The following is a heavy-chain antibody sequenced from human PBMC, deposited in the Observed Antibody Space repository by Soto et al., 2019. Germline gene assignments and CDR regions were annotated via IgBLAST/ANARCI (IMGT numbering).Heavy chain of an antibody. D-gene: IGHD3-22*01. J-gene: IGHJ4*02. CDR2: IWYDGSNK. V-gene: IGHV3-33*01. CDR1: GFTFSSDG. Sequence: QVQLVESGGGVVQPGRSLRLSCAASGFTFSSDGMHWVRQAPGKGLEWGAVIWYDGSNKYYADSVKGRFTISRDNSKNTLYLQMNSLRAEDTAVYYCARDYDSSGFPRYYFDYWGQGTLVTVSS. CDR3: ARDYDSSGFPRYYFDY.